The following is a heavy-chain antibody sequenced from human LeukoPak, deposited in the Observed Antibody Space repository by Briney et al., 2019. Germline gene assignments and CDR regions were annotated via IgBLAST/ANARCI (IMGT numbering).Heavy chain of an antibody. CDR3: ARDWGAYYDSTNLDY. CDR1: GFTFSSYW. V-gene: IGHV3-7*01. CDR2: IKQDGSEK. D-gene: IGHD3-22*01. J-gene: IGHJ4*02. Sequence: GGSLRLSCAASGFTFSSYWVSCGRHAPGEGLEWVANIKQDGSEKYYVDSVKGRFTIPKNNAKNTLYLRWNSLRAQDTAVYYGARDWGAYYDSTNLDYWGQGTLVTVSS.